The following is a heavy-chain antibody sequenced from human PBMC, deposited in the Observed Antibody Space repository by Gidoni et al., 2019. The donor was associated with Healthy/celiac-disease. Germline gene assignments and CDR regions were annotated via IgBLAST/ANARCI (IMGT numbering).Heavy chain of an antibody. CDR3: ARETPFGRFTFDYYDSSGYSDWADI. V-gene: IGHV4-31*03. D-gene: IGHD3-22*01. CDR2: IYYSGST. Sequence: QVQLQESGPGLVKPSQTLSLTCTFSGGSISSGGYYWSWVRPHPGKGLEWIGYIYYSGSTYYNPSLKSRVTISVDTSKNQFSLKLSSVTAADTAVYYCARETPFGRFTFDYYDSSGYSDWADIWGQGTMVTVSS. J-gene: IGHJ3*02. CDR1: GGSISSGGYY.